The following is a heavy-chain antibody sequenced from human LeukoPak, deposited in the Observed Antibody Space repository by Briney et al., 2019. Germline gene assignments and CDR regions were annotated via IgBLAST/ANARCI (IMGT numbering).Heavy chain of an antibody. CDR2: IYYSGST. CDR3: ASNYYGSGRLDY. J-gene: IGHJ4*02. D-gene: IGHD3-10*01. CDR1: GDSISSYN. V-gene: IGHV4-59*08. Sequence: SETLSLTCTVSGDSISSYNWSCIRQPPGKGLEWIGYIYYSGSTNYNPSLKSRVTISVDTSKNQFSLKLSSVTAADAAVYYYASNYYGSGRLDYWRQGNLVTVSS.